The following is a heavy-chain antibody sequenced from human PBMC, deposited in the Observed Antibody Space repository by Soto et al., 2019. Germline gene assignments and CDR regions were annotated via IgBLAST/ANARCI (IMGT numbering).Heavy chain of an antibody. CDR3: ARGSYSSGQTDAFDI. CDR2: MNPNSGNT. V-gene: IGHV1-8*01. J-gene: IGHJ3*02. D-gene: IGHD6-19*01. Sequence: GASVKVSCKASGYTLTSYDINWVRQATGQGLEWMGWMNPNSGNTGYAQKFQGWVTMTRDTSISTAYMELSRLRSDDTAVYYCARGSYSSGQTDAFDIWGQGTMVTVSS. CDR1: GYTLTSYD.